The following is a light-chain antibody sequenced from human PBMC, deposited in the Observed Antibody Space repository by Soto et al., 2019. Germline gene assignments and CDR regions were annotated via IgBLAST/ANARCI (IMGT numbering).Light chain of an antibody. V-gene: IGKV1-39*01. Sequence: DIQMTQSPASLSASVGDRVAITCRASQPISSSLNWYQQKPGQAPTLLIYAASNLQSGVPSRFSGSGSGTDFTLTISSLQSDDFAVYYCQQYNTWPWTFGQGTKVEIK. CDR2: AAS. CDR3: QQYNTWPWT. CDR1: QPISSS. J-gene: IGKJ1*01.